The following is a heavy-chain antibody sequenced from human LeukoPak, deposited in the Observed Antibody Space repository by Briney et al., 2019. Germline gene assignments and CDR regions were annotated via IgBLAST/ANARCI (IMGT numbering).Heavy chain of an antibody. CDR3: ARVGHNGSGSYPFDY. D-gene: IGHD3-10*01. Sequence: SETLSLTCAVSGGSISSGGYSWSWIRQPPGKGLEWIGYIYHSGSTYYNPSLKSRVTISVDRSKNQFSLKLSSVTAADTAVYYCARVGHNGSGSYPFDYWGQGTLSPSPQ. J-gene: IGHJ4*02. V-gene: IGHV4-30-2*01. CDR2: IYHSGST. CDR1: GGSISSGGYS.